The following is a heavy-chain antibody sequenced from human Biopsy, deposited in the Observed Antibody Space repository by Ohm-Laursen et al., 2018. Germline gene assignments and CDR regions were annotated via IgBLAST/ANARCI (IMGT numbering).Heavy chain of an antibody. V-gene: IGHV4-59*01. CDR3: ARVDRYNFDHYIMDA. J-gene: IGHJ6*02. D-gene: IGHD1-20*01. Sequence: GTLSLTCTVSDGSINSYYWNWIRQSPGKGLEWIAYIYYSGRPNYNPSLKGRVVISVDRSRNQFFLKLTSATAADTAIYYCARVDRYNFDHYIMDAWGRGTTVTVSS. CDR2: IYYSGRP. CDR1: DGSINSYY.